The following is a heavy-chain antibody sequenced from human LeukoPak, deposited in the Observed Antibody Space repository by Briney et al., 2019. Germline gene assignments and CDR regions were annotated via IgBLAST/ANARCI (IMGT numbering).Heavy chain of an antibody. CDR3: ARKTVSSLVAVDPEDDY. Sequence: ASVKVSCKASGYTFTGYYMHWVRQAPGQGLEWMGWINPNSGGTNYAQKFQGRVTMTRDTSISTAYMELSRLRSDDTAVYYCARKTVSSLVAVDPEDDYWGQGTLVTVSS. V-gene: IGHV1-2*02. J-gene: IGHJ4*02. CDR2: INPNSGGT. CDR1: GYTFTGYY. D-gene: IGHD2-15*01.